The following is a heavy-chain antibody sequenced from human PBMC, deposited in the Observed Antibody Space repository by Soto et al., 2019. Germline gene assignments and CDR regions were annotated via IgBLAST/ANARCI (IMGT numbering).Heavy chain of an antibody. CDR1: GFTFGDYA. V-gene: IGHV3-49*04. Sequence: GESLRLSCTASGFTFGDYAMSWVRQAPGKGLEWVGFIRSKAYGGTTEYAASVKGRFTISRDDSKSIAYLQMNSLKTEDTAVYYCTRDHPNWYYYDSSGYYYNYWGQGTLVTVSS. D-gene: IGHD3-22*01. J-gene: IGHJ4*02. CDR3: TRDHPNWYYYDSSGYYYNY. CDR2: IRSKAYGGTT.